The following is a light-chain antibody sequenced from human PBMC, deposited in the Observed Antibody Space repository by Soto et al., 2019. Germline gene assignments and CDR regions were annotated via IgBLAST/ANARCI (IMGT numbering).Light chain of an antibody. CDR1: QSISSF. V-gene: IGKV3-11*01. CDR3: HQRSSFTWLT. Sequence: EIVLTQSPATLSLSPGERATLSCRASQSISSFLAWYQQKPGQVPRLLIHDASKRASGIPDRFSGSGSGTDFTLTISSLEPEDFSVYYCHQRSSFTWLTFGGVTKVEI. CDR2: DAS. J-gene: IGKJ4*01.